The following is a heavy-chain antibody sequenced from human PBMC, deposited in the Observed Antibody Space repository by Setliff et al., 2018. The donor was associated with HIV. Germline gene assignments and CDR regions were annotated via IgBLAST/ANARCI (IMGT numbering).Heavy chain of an antibody. CDR2: ISTYNGHT. CDR3: ARDRLNVYSSGWGVGY. CDR1: GYTFTTYA. Sequence: ASVKVSCKASGYTFTTYAINWVRQAPGQGLEDMGWISTYNGHTSYARKFQGRVTMTTDTSTNPAYMELRTLRSDDTAVYYCARDRLNVYSSGWGVGYWGQGTLVTVSS. J-gene: IGHJ4*02. V-gene: IGHV1-18*01. D-gene: IGHD6-25*01.